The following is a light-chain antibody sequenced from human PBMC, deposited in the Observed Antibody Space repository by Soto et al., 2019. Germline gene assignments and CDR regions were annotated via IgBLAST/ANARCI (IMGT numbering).Light chain of an antibody. J-gene: IGLJ3*02. CDR2: EVS. CDR3: SSYTSSSTRV. CDR1: SSDVGGYNY. V-gene: IGLV2-14*01. Sequence: QSVLTQPASVSGSPGQSITISCTGTSSDVGGYNYVSWYQQHPGKAPKLMIYEVSNRPSGVSNRFSGSKSGNTASLTISGLQAEDEADYYCSSYTSSSTRVFDGGTQLTVL.